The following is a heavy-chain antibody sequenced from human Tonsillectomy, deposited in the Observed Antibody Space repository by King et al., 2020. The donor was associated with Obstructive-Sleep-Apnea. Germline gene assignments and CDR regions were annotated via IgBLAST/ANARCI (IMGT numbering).Heavy chain of an antibody. V-gene: IGHV5-51*01. J-gene: IGHJ5*02. CDR1: GYSFTSYW. CDR2: IYPGDSDT. CDR3: AIMGESEMATKRRNWFDP. Sequence: VQLVESGAEVKKPGESLKISCKGSGYSFTSYWIGWVRQMPGKGLEWMGIIYPGDSDTRYSPSFQGQVTISADKSISTAYLQWSSLKASDTAMYYCAIMGESEMATKRRNWFDPWGQGTLVTVSS. D-gene: IGHD5-24*01.